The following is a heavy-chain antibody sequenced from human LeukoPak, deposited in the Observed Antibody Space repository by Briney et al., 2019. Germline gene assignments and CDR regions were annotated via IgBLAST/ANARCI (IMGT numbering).Heavy chain of an antibody. CDR2: IYYSGST. CDR1: GGSISSSSYY. CDR3: AKSSGSYYPDAFDI. J-gene: IGHJ3*02. D-gene: IGHD1-26*01. Sequence: PSETLSLTCTVSGGSISSSSYYWGWIRQPPGKGLEWIGSIYYSGSTYYNPSLKSRVTTSVDTSKNQFSLKLSSVTAADTAVYYCAKSSGSYYPDAFDIWGQGTMVTVSS. V-gene: IGHV4-39*07.